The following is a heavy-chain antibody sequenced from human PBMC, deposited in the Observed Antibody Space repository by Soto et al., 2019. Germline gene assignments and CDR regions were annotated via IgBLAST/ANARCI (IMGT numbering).Heavy chain of an antibody. J-gene: IGHJ4*02. CDR3: ASLSFLVRGDNYFDY. CDR2: IYYSGST. CDR1: GGSISSYY. V-gene: IGHV4-59*01. D-gene: IGHD3-10*01. Sequence: QVQLQESGPGLVKPSETLSLTCTVSGGSISSYYWSWIRQPPGKGLEWIGYIYYSGSTNYNPALKSRVTISVDTSKNQFSLKLSSVTAADTAVYYCASLSFLVRGDNYFDYWGQGTLVTVSS.